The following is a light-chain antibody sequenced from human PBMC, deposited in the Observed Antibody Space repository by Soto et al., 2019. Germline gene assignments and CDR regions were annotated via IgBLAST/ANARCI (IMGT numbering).Light chain of an antibody. V-gene: IGKV4-1*01. Sequence: DIVMTQSPDSLAVSLGERATINCKSSQSVLYSSNKKNYLAWYQLKPGQPPKLLIYWASTRESGVPARFSGRGSGTDFTLTISSLQAGDEAIYHCQQYYNTPYTFGQGTTLEIK. CDR3: QQYYNTPYT. CDR1: QSVLYSSNKKNY. CDR2: WAS. J-gene: IGKJ2*01.